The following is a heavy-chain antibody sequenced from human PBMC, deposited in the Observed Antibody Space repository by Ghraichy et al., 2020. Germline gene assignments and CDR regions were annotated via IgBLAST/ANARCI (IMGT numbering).Heavy chain of an antibody. V-gene: IGHV4-59*08. Sequence: SETLSLTCTVSGDSISSYYWSWIRQPPGKGLEWIGYIYYSGSTNYNPSLKSRVTISLDTSKNQFSLKLSSVTAADTAVYYCARRAYGSKDAFDIWGQGTMVTVSS. CDR2: IYYSGST. CDR1: GDSISSYY. D-gene: IGHD6-19*01. CDR3: ARRAYGSKDAFDI. J-gene: IGHJ3*02.